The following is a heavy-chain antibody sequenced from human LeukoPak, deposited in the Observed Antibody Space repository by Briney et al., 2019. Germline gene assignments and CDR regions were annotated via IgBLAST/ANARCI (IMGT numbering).Heavy chain of an antibody. Sequence: GSLRLSCAASGSTFSSYGMSWVRQAPGKGLEWVSAISGSGGSTYYADSVKGRFTISRDNSKNTLYLQMNSLRAEDTAVYYCASFYGDYEVQFDYWGQGTLVTVSS. V-gene: IGHV3-23*01. J-gene: IGHJ4*02. CDR2: ISGSGGST. CDR1: GSTFSSYG. CDR3: ASFYGDYEVQFDY. D-gene: IGHD4-17*01.